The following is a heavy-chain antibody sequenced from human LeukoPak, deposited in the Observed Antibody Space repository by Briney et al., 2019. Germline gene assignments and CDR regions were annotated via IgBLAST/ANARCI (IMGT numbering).Heavy chain of an antibody. CDR1: GGSFSGYY. Sequence: SETLSLTCAVYGGSFSGYYWSWIRQPPGKGLEWIGEINHSGSTNYNPPLKSRVTISVDTSKNQFSLKLSSVTAADTAVYYCARGRTYGDYRFDYWGQGTLVTVSS. V-gene: IGHV4-34*01. J-gene: IGHJ4*02. D-gene: IGHD4-17*01. CDR3: ARGRTYGDYRFDY. CDR2: INHSGST.